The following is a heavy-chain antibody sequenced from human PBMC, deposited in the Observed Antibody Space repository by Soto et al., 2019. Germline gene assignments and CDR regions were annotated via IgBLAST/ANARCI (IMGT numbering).Heavy chain of an antibody. D-gene: IGHD3-16*01. CDR3: ARDHGGGGLTLEY. CDR2: ISNSGRIT. CDR1: GFTFSDYY. J-gene: IGHJ4*02. Sequence: ELEESGGGLVKPGGSLRLSCRASGFTFSDYYMSWIRQAPGKGLEWVADISNSGRITHHADSVEGRFTIYRDNAKDSLFLQLNNLRPEDSAIYYCARDHGGGGLTLEYWGQGTLVTVSS. V-gene: IGHV3-11*01.